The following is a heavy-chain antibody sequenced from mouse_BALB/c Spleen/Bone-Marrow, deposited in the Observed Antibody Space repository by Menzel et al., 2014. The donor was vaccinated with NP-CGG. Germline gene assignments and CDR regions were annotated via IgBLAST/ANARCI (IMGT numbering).Heavy chain of an antibody. J-gene: IGHJ3*01. CDR3: ASYYYGSSLFAY. D-gene: IGHD1-1*01. CDR1: GFNIKDTY. CDR2: IDPANGNT. Sequence: EVQLQQSGPELVKPGASVKLSCTASGFNIKDTYMHWVKQRPEQGLEWIGRIDPANGNTKYDPKFQGKATITADTSSNTAYLQLSSLTSEDTAVYYCASYYYGSSLFAYWGQGTLVTVSA. V-gene: IGHV14-3*02.